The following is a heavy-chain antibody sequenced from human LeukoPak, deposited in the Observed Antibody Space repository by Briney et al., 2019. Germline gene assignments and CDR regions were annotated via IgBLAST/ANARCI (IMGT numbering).Heavy chain of an antibody. CDR1: GYTFSTYG. V-gene: IGHV1-18*01. CDR3: ARDCGNCGGAPDDTFDI. CDR2: ISAYTGNT. D-gene: IGHD2-21*01. J-gene: IGHJ3*02. Sequence: ASVKVSCKASGYTFSTYGISWVRQAPGQGLEWMGWISAYTGNTNYAQIVQGRVTMTTDTSTSTAYLELRSLRSDDTAVYYCARDCGNCGGAPDDTFDIWGQGTMVTVSS.